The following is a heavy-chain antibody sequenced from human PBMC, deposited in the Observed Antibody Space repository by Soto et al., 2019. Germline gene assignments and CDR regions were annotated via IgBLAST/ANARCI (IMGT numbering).Heavy chain of an antibody. Sequence: SVKVSCKASGGTFSSYTISWVRQAPGQGLEWMGRIIPILGIANYAQKFQGRVTITADKSTSTAYMELSSLRSEDTAVYYCASRLASGWPLFDYWGKGTLVTVSS. V-gene: IGHV1-69*02. CDR2: IIPILGIA. CDR3: ASRLASGWPLFDY. D-gene: IGHD6-19*01. CDR1: GGTFSSYT. J-gene: IGHJ4*02.